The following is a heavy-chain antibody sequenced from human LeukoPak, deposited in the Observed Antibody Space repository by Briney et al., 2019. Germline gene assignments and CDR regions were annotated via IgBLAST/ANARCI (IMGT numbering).Heavy chain of an antibody. D-gene: IGHD1-14*01. Sequence: PGGSLRLSCAASGFTFSSYAMSWVRQAPGKGLEWVSAISGSGGSTYYADSVKGRFTISRDSSKNTLYLQMNSLRAEDTAVYYCAKGDRFRTGSFDYWGQGTLVTVSS. CDR1: GFTFSSYA. J-gene: IGHJ4*02. CDR3: AKGDRFRTGSFDY. CDR2: ISGSGGST. V-gene: IGHV3-23*01.